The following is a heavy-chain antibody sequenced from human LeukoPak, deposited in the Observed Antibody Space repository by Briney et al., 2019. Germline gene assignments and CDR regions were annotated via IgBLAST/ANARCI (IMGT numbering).Heavy chain of an antibody. D-gene: IGHD6-19*01. Sequence: SETLSLTCTVSGGSISSYYWSWIRQPPGKGLEWIGYIYYSGSTNYNPSLKSRVTISVDTSKNQFSLKLSSVTAADTAVYYCAKVKFRTTVAGNLDYWGQGTLVTVSS. CDR2: IYYSGST. CDR1: GGSISSYY. J-gene: IGHJ4*02. V-gene: IGHV4-59*01. CDR3: AKVKFRTTVAGNLDY.